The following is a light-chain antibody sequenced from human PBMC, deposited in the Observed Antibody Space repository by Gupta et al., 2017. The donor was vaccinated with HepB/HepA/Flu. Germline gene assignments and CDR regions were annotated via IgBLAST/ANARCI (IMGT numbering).Light chain of an antibody. J-gene: IGLJ3*02. V-gene: IGLV1-44*01. CDR1: SSNVGSNT. CDR3: AAWDDSRNGWV. Sequence: QSVLTQPPSASGTPGQRVTISCSGSSSNVGSNTVNWYQQHPGTAPNLLIYSNNQRPSGVPDRFSGSKSGTSASLAISGLQSEDEADYYCAAWDDSRNGWVFGGGTKLTVL. CDR2: SNN.